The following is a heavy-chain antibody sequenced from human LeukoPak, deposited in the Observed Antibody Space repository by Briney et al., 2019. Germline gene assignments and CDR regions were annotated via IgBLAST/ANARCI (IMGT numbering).Heavy chain of an antibody. CDR1: GYSSTVYW. Sequence: GESLKISCKGSGYSSTVYWIGWVRQMPGKGLESMGIIYPGDSDTRYSPSFEGQVTISADKSTRTAYLQWSGLKAPDTAIYYCARIDYSAGDDAFDIWGQGTMVTVSS. CDR2: IYPGDSDT. D-gene: IGHD3-10*01. V-gene: IGHV5-51*01. J-gene: IGHJ3*02. CDR3: ARIDYSAGDDAFDI.